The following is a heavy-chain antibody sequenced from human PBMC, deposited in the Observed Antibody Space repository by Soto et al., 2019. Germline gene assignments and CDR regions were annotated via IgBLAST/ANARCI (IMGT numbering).Heavy chain of an antibody. CDR3: ARDIAPAGTRYYYYGMDV. D-gene: IGHD6-13*01. Sequence: PGGSLRLAGAASGFTFSSYARHWVRQAPGKGLEWVAVISYDGSNRYYADSVKGRFTISRDNAKNTLYLQMNRLRAEDTAVYYCARDIAPAGTRYYYYGMDVWGQGTTVTVSS. J-gene: IGHJ6*02. CDR2: ISYDGSNR. V-gene: IGHV3-30-3*01. CDR1: GFTFSSYA.